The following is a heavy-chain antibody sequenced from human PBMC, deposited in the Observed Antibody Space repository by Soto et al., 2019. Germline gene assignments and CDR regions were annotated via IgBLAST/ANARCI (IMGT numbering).Heavy chain of an antibody. CDR1: GFTFSIYG. D-gene: IGHD3-10*01. CDR2: ITNDGSRT. Sequence: QVQLVESGGGVVQPGMSLRLSCAASGFTFSIYGIYWVRQGPGKGLEWVALITNDGSRTFYADSVKGRFTISRDNSKSTLYLQMNNLRPEDTAVYYCARGGDFDYWGQGTQVTVSS. CDR3: ARGGDFDY. V-gene: IGHV3-30*03. J-gene: IGHJ4*02.